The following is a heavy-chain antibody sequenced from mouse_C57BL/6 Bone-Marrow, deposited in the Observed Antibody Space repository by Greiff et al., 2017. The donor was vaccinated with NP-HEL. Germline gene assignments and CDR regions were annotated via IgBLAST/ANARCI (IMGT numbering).Heavy chain of an antibody. V-gene: IGHV3-6*01. CDR3: AREFDYYGSSRTYAMDY. CDR1: GYSITSGYY. D-gene: IGHD1-1*01. Sequence: EVQLVESGPGLVKPSQSLSLTCSVTGYSITSGYYWNWIRQFPGKKLEWMGYISYDGSNNYNPSLKNRISITRDTSKNQFFLKLNSVTTEDTATYYCAREFDYYGSSRTYAMDYWGQGTSVTVSS. J-gene: IGHJ4*01. CDR2: ISYDGSN.